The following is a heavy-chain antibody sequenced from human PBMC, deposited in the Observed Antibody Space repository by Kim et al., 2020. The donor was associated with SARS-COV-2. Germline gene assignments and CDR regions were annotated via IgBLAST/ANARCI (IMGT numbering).Heavy chain of an antibody. Sequence: GGSLRLSCAASGFTFSSYGMHWVRQAPGKGLEWVAVISYDGSNKYYADSVKGRFTISRDNSKNTLYLQMNSLRAEDTAVYYCARDSHYDSSGDYWGQGTLVTVSS. D-gene: IGHD3-22*01. CDR2: ISYDGSNK. J-gene: IGHJ4*02. V-gene: IGHV3-33*05. CDR1: GFTFSSYG. CDR3: ARDSHYDSSGDY.